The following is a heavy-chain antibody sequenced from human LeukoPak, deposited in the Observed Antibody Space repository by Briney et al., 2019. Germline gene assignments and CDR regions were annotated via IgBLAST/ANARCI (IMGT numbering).Heavy chain of an antibody. V-gene: IGHV4-61*02. CDR2: IYTSGST. J-gene: IGHJ6*03. D-gene: IGHD2-8*01. Sequence: PSQTLSLTCTVSGGSISSGSYYWSWIRQPAGKGLEWIGRIYTSGSTNYNPSLKSRVTISVDTSKNQFSLKLSSVTAADTAVYYCAREGCTNGVCFLHYYYMDVWGKGTTVTVSS. CDR3: AREGCTNGVCFLHYYYMDV. CDR1: GGSISSGSYY.